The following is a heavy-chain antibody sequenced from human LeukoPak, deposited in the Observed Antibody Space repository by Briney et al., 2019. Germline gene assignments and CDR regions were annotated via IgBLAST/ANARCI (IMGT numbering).Heavy chain of an antibody. CDR3: ANSNYDSSGYHDY. V-gene: IGHV3-23*01. CDR1: GFTFSSYA. D-gene: IGHD3-22*01. J-gene: IGHJ4*02. CDR2: ISGSGGST. Sequence: PGGSLRLSCAASGFTFSSYAMGWVRQAPGKGLEWVSAISGSGGSTYYADSVKGRFTISRDNSKNTLYLQMNSLRAEDTAVYYCANSNYDSSGYHDYWGQGTLVTVSS.